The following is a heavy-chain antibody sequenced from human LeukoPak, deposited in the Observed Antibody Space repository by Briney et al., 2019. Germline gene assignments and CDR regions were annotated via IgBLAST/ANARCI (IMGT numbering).Heavy chain of an antibody. Sequence: PSETLSLTCTVSGDSISSGEYNWSWIRQHPGKVLEWLCYIYFCGSIYYNATLKSRVNISVDTSKNQFSLKLSSVTAADTAVYYCARDHRFGQLTNWLDPWGQGTLVTVSS. V-gene: IGHV4-31*03. J-gene: IGHJ5*02. CDR2: IYFCGSI. D-gene: IGHD3-10*01. CDR1: GDSISSGEYN. CDR3: ARDHRFGQLTNWLDP.